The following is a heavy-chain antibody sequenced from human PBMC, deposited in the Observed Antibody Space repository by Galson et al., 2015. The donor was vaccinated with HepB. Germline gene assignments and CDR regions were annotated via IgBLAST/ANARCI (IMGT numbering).Heavy chain of an antibody. CDR3: ARDHRGYSYAFDY. V-gene: IGHV3-30*04. D-gene: IGHD5-18*01. J-gene: IGHJ4*02. CDR2: ISYDGSNK. Sequence: SLRLSCAASGFTFSSYAMHWVRQAPGKGLEWVAVISYDGSNKYYADSVKGRFTISRYNSKNTLYLQMNSLRAEDTAVYYCARDHRGYSYAFDYWGQGTLVTVSS. CDR1: GFTFSSYA.